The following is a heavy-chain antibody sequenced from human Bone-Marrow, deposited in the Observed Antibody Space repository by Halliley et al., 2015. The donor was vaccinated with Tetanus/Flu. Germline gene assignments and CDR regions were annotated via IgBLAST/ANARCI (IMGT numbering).Heavy chain of an antibody. CDR3: ARDGIQAAGTWPGVAP. D-gene: IGHD6-13*01. Sequence: FYPGRTHYNPSPQSRAIISVDTSKNQFSLRLNSVTAADTAVYYCARDGIQAAGTWPGVAPWGQGTLVIVSS. CDR2: FYPGRT. J-gene: IGHJ5*02. V-gene: IGHV4-31*02.